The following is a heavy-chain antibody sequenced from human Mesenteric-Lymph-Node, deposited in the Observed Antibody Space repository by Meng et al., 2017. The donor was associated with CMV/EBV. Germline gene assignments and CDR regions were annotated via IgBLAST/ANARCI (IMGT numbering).Heavy chain of an antibody. CDR1: GGSISSSSYY. J-gene: IGHJ3*02. V-gene: IGHV4-39*01. CDR2: IYYSGST. Sequence: VSGGSISSSSYYWGWIRQPPGKGLEWIGSIYYSGSTYYNPSLKSRVTISVDTSKNQFSLKLSSVTAADTAVYYCARQGSRVRSPFDIWGQGTMVTVSS. D-gene: IGHD3-10*01. CDR3: ARQGSRVRSPFDI.